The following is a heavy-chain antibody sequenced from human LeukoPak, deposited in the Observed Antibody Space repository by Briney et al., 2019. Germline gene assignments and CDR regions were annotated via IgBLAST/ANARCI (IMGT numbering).Heavy chain of an antibody. CDR3: ARNRGEGFDP. D-gene: IGHD1-14*01. CDR2: INPINGNT. CDR1: GYTFTNYD. V-gene: IGHV1-8*01. J-gene: IGHJ5*02. Sequence: ASVKVSCKASGYTFTNYDINWVRQAAGQGLEWMGWINPINGNTGYAQKFQRRVTMTRNTSISTAYMELSSLRSEDTAVYYCARNRGEGFDPWGQGTLVTVSS.